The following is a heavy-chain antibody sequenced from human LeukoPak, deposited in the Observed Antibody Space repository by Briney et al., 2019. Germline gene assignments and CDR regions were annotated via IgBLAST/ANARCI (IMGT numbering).Heavy chain of an antibody. CDR2: IKSDSGSS. D-gene: IGHD6-19*01. CDR3: ARARVPIAVAGLYYFDY. CDR1: GYTFTAYY. J-gene: IGHJ4*02. V-gene: IGHV1-2*02. Sequence: ASVKVSCKASGYTFTAYYIHWLRQAPGQGPEWMGWIKSDSGSSHYAQKFQGRVTMTRDTSSNSAYMDLTRLKSGDTAVYYCARARVPIAVAGLYYFDYWGQGALVTVSS.